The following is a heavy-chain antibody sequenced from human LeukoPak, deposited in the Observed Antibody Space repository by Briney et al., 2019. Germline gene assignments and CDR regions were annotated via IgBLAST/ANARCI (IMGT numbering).Heavy chain of an antibody. V-gene: IGHV3-48*01. CDR1: GFSFSYQG. Sequence: GGSLRLSCAGSGFSFSYQGMTWVRQAPGKGLEWVSYSVSGGSNIYYADSVKGRFTISRDNSKNTLYMQMNSLRAEDTAVYYCAGAYYDYLWGSYRSNPLFDYWGQGTLVTVSS. CDR3: AGAYYDYLWGSYRSNPLFDY. D-gene: IGHD3-16*02. CDR2: SVSGGSNI. J-gene: IGHJ4*02.